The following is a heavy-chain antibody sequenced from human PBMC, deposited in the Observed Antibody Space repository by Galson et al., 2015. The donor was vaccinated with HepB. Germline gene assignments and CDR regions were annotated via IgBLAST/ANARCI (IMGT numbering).Heavy chain of an antibody. CDR2: IIPILGIA. V-gene: IGHV1-69*04. CDR1: GGTFSSYA. Sequence: SVKVSCKASGGTFSSYAISWVRQAPGQGLEWMGRIIPILGIANYAQKFQGRVTITADKSTSTAYMELSSLRSEDTAVYYCARDLGGSYYGGPWGQGTLVTVSS. D-gene: IGHD1-26*01. J-gene: IGHJ5*02. CDR3: ARDLGGSYYGGP.